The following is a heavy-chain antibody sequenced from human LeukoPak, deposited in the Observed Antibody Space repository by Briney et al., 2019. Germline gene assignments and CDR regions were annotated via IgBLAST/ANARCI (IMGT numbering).Heavy chain of an antibody. J-gene: IGHJ6*02. V-gene: IGHV3-30*03. Sequence: QPGGSLRLSCAASGFTFSSYGMHWVRQAPGKGLEWVAVISYDGSNKYYADSVKGRFTISRDNSKNTLYLQMNSLRAEDTAVYYCAXPARGMDVWGQGTTVTVS. CDR2: ISYDGSNK. CDR1: GFTFSSYG. CDR3: AXPARGMDV. D-gene: IGHD6-25*01.